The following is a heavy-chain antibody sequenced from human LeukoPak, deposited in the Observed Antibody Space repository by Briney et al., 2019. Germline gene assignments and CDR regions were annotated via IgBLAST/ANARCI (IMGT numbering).Heavy chain of an antibody. CDR1: GYTLTELS. CDR2: FDPEDGET. J-gene: IGHJ6*03. D-gene: IGHD1-7*01. Sequence: VASVKVSCKVSGYTLTELSMHWVRQAPGKWLEWMGGFDPEDGETIYAQKFQGRVTMTEDTSTDTAYKELSSLRSEDTAVYYCATYGGTTSTPYYYYYMDVWGKGTTVTVSS. CDR3: ATYGGTTSTPYYYYYMDV. V-gene: IGHV1-24*01.